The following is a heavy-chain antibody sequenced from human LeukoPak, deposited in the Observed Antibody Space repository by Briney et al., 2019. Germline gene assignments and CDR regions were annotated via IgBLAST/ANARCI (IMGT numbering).Heavy chain of an antibody. CDR3: ARDIVVVVTATLSRHWLDP. CDR1: SGSISSGDYY. J-gene: IGHJ5*02. Sequence: SQTLSLTCTVSSGSISSGDYYWSWIRQPPGKGLEGIGYIYYSGSTYYNPSLKSRLTISVDTSKNQFSLKLSSVTAADTAVYYCARDIVVVVTATLSRHWLDPWGQGTLVTVSS. V-gene: IGHV4-30-4*01. CDR2: IYYSGST. D-gene: IGHD2-15*01.